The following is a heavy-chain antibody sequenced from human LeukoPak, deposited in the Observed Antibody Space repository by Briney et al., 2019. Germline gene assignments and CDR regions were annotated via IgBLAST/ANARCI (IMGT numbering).Heavy chain of an antibody. Sequence: KPSETLSLTCTVSGGSISSYYWSWIRQPPGKGLEWIGYIYYSGSTNYNPSLKSRVTISVDTSRNQFSLRLSSVTAADTAVYYCAIRKIEDNYLSAGNWFDPWGQGTLVTVSS. CDR1: GGSISSYY. D-gene: IGHD2/OR15-2a*01. J-gene: IGHJ5*02. CDR2: IYYSGST. V-gene: IGHV4-59*08. CDR3: AIRKIEDNYLSAGNWFDP.